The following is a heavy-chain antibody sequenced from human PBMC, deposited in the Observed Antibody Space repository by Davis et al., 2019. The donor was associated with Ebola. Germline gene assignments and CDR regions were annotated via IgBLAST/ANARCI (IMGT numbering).Heavy chain of an antibody. Sequence: PGGSLRLSCAASGFTFSDYYMSWIRQAPGKGLEWVSYISSSGSTIYYADSVKGRFTISRDNAKNSLYLQMNSLRAEDTAVYYCARDLLNDIDVLVAATDIWGQGTMVTVSS. CDR3: ARDLLNDIDVLVAATDI. V-gene: IGHV3-11*01. CDR1: GFTFSDYY. CDR2: ISSSGSTI. J-gene: IGHJ3*02. D-gene: IGHD2-15*01.